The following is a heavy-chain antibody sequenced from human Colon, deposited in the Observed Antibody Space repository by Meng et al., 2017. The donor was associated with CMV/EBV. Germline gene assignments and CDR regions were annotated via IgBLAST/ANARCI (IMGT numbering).Heavy chain of an antibody. D-gene: IGHD3-10*01. J-gene: IGHJ6*02. V-gene: IGHV3-74*03. CDR1: GFTFSSHW. CDR3: ARGRGRGYGMDV. CDR2: INTDGSYV. Sequence: GGSLRLSCAASGFTFSSHWMHWVRQAPGKGLVSVSRINTDGSYVTYADSVKGRFTISRDNAKNTLYLQMNSLRAEDTAIYYCARGRGRGYGMDVWGQGTTVTVSS.